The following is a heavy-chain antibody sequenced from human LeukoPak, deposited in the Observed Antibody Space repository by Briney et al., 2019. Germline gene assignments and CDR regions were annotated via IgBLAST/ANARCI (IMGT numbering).Heavy chain of an antibody. CDR3: ARGDCSSSSCFVFDP. CDR2: IYHSGNT. V-gene: IGHV4-38-2*02. Sequence: SETLSLTCTVSGYSISSGYYWGWIRQPPGKGLEWIGSIYHSGNTYYNPSLKSRVTISIDTSKNQFSLKLSSVTAADTAVYYCARGDCSSSSCFVFDPWGQGTLVTVSS. J-gene: IGHJ5*02. D-gene: IGHD2-2*01. CDR1: GYSISSGYY.